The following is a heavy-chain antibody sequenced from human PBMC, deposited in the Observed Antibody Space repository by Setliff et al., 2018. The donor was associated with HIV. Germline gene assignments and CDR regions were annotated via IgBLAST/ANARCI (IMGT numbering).Heavy chain of an antibody. J-gene: IGHJ6*02. V-gene: IGHV4-34*01. CDR3: ARIPRRGRYCSGGSCYSRYGMDV. Sequence: SETLSLTCAVYGGSFSGYYWSWIHQPPGKGLEWIGEINHSGSTNYNPSLKSRVTISVDTSKNQFSLKLSSVTAADTAVYYCARIPRRGRYCSGGSCYSRYGMDVWGQGTTVTVSS. D-gene: IGHD2-15*01. CDR2: INHSGST. CDR1: GGSFSGYY.